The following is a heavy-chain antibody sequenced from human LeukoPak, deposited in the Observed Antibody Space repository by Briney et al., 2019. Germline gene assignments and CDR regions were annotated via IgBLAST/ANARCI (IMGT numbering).Heavy chain of an antibody. CDR2: LCYTGST. CDR3: ARHITMVRGVVDY. Sequence: KASETLSLTCSVSGGSISSSGYYWGWIRQPPGKGLEWIGSLCYTGSTYYNPSLKRRVTISVDTSKKKFSLMLSAVTAADTAVYYCARHITMVRGVVDYWGQGTLVTVSS. D-gene: IGHD3-10*01. V-gene: IGHV4-39*01. J-gene: IGHJ4*02. CDR1: GGSISSSGYY.